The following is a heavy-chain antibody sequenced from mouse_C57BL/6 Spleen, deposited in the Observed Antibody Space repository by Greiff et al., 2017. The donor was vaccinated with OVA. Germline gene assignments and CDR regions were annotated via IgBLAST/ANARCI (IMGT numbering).Heavy chain of an antibody. J-gene: IGHJ1*01. Sequence: DVKLVESGGGLVKPGGSLKLSCAASGFTFSDYYMYWVRQTPEKRLEWVAYISNGGGSTYYPDTVKGRITISRDNAKNTLYLQMSHLKSEDTAMYDCERRLSGGRGYFAVWGPGTTVTVSS. D-gene: IGHD1-3*01. V-gene: IGHV5-12*01. CDR3: ERRLSGGRGYFAV. CDR2: ISNGGGST. CDR1: GFTFSDYY.